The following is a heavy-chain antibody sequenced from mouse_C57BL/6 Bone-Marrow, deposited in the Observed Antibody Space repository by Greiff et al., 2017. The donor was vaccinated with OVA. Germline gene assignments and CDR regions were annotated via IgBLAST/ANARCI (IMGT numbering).Heavy chain of an antibody. CDR1: GLNIKDDY. CDR2: IDPENGDT. Sequence: VQLKESGAELVRPGASVKLSCTASGLNIKDDYMHWVKQRPEQGLEWIGWIDPENGDTEYASKFQGKATITVDTSSNTAYLQLSSLTSEDTAVYYCDGYYYWGQGTTLTVSS. D-gene: IGHD2-3*01. J-gene: IGHJ2*01. V-gene: IGHV14-4*01. CDR3: DGYYY.